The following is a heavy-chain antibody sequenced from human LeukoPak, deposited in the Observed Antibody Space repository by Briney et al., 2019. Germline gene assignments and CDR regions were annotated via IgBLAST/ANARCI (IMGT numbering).Heavy chain of an antibody. CDR3: ASRFGSGSNNWLDP. CDR1: GFTDG. J-gene: IGHJ5*02. D-gene: IGHD3-10*01. Sequence: PGGSLRLSCAASGFTDGMSWVRQAPGKGLEWVSAISGSGDKTFYADSVKGRLAISRDNSKNTLYLQMNSLRAEDTAVYYCASRFGSGSNNWLDPWGQGTLVTVSS. CDR2: ISGSGDKT. V-gene: IGHV3-23*01.